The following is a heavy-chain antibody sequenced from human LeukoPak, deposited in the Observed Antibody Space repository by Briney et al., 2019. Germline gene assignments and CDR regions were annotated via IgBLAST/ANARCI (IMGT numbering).Heavy chain of an antibody. Sequence: SQTLSLTCTVSGGSISSGDYYWSWIRQPPGKGLEWIGYIYYSGSTYYNPSLKSRVTISVDTSKNRFSLKLSSVTAADTAVYYCARTRYSSSYHAFDNWGQGTLVTVSS. V-gene: IGHV4-30-4*01. J-gene: IGHJ4*02. CDR2: IYYSGST. D-gene: IGHD3-3*01. CDR3: ARTRYSSSYHAFDN. CDR1: GGSISSGDYY.